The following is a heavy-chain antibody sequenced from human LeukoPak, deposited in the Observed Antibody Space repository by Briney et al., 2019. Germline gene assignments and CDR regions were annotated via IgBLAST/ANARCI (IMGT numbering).Heavy chain of an antibody. Sequence: SESLSVTSTHPGGSISGYYWSCMRQPAGKGREWMARIYISGGTNYTPSLKSRVTMSVDTSKNPFSLKLSPVTAADTAVYYCARVGGGSYYYYHYMDVWGKGTTVTISS. CDR1: GGSISGYY. CDR3: ARVGGGSYYYYHYMDV. CDR2: IYISGGT. V-gene: IGHV4-4*07. J-gene: IGHJ6*03. D-gene: IGHD1-26*01.